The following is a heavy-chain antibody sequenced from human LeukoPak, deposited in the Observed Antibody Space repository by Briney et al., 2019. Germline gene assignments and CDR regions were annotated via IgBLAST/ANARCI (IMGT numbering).Heavy chain of an antibody. CDR2: IYYSGST. Sequence: SETLSLTCTVSGGSISSYYWSWIRQPPGKGLEWIGYIYYSGSTNYNPSLKSRVTISVDTSKNQFSLKLSSVTAADTAVYYRARGGSYAQYYFDYWGQGTLVTVSS. CDR1: GGSISSYY. CDR3: ARGGSYAQYYFDY. J-gene: IGHJ4*02. D-gene: IGHD1-26*01. V-gene: IGHV4-59*01.